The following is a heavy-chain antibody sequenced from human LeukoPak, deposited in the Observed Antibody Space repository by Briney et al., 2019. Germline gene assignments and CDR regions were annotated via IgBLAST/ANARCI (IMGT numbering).Heavy chain of an antibody. D-gene: IGHD3-10*01. J-gene: IGHJ6*02. V-gene: IGHV3-30*18. Sequence: PGGSLRLSCAASGFPFRTYGMHWVRQAPGKGLEWVADISYDGSDKHNADSVKGRFTISRDNSKNRLYLEMNSLRTEDTAVYYCAKDWGGDMVRGVYCYYGMDDWGQGTTVTVSS. CDR3: AKDWGGDMVRGVYCYYGMDD. CDR2: ISYDGSDK. CDR1: GFPFRTYG.